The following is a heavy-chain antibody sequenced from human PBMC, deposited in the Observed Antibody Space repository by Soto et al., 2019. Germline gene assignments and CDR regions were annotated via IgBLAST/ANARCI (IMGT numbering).Heavy chain of an antibody. D-gene: IGHD1-26*01. CDR3: ASSGIVGSEVNTWFDP. J-gene: IGHJ5*02. V-gene: IGHV4-59*01. Sequence: SETLSLTCAVSAGSITTSYWSWIRPPLQKPLEWIGYISYRGRTNYNPSLKSRLTITIDTSKSQLSLKLTSMTTADTAVYYCASSGIVGSEVNTWFDPLGQGTLVTVFS. CDR1: AGSITTSY. CDR2: ISYRGRT.